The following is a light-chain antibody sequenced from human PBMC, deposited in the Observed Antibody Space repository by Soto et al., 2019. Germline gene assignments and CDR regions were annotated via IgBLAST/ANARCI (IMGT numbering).Light chain of an antibody. CDR3: QQYGDWPLT. Sequence: EIVVTQSPATLSVSPGERATLSCRASQSVGNNFAWYQQKPGQAPRLLIFATSTRATGVPARFSGSGSGTEFTLNISSLQSEDFAVYSCQQYGDWPLTFGGGAKVEI. V-gene: IGKV3-15*01. CDR1: QSVGNN. CDR2: ATS. J-gene: IGKJ4*01.